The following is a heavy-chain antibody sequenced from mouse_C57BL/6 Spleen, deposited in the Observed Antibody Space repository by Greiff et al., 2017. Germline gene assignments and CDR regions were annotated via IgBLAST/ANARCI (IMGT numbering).Heavy chain of an antibody. Sequence: EVKLMESGGGLVKPGGSLKLSCAASGFTFSSYTMSWVRQTPEKRLEWVATISGGGGNTYYPDSVKGRFTIARDNAKNTLYLQMSSLRSEDTALYYCARQDGYYGAMDYWGQGTSVTVSS. CDR3: ARQDGYYGAMDY. J-gene: IGHJ4*01. CDR1: GFTFSSYT. D-gene: IGHD2-3*01. V-gene: IGHV5-9*01. CDR2: ISGGGGNT.